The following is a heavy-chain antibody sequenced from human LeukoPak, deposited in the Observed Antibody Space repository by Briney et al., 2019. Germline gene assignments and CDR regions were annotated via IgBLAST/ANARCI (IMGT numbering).Heavy chain of an antibody. CDR1: GFTFRGHG. CDR2: ISPSGDIL. J-gene: IGHJ1*01. CDR3: AKDDAWGRFQH. Sequence: GGSLRLSCAASGFTFRGHGMNGVRQAPGKGLKGCSGISPSGDILYYADSLKGQFTISSDNSKHTVYLQMNSLRAEDTALYYCAKDDAWGRFQHWGQGTLVTVSS. V-gene: IGHV3-23*01. D-gene: IGHD3-16*01.